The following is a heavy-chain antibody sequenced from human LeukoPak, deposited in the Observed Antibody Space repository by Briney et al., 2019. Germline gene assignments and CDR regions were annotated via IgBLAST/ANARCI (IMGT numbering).Heavy chain of an antibody. V-gene: IGHV4-38-2*02. CDR2: INHSGST. Sequence: SETLSLTCTVAGYSISSGYYWGWIRQPPGKGLEWIGEINHSGSTNYNPFLKSRVTISVDTSKNQFSLKLSSVTAADTAVYYCARGKASDYWGQGSLVTVSS. J-gene: IGHJ4*02. CDR3: ARGKASDY. CDR1: GYSISSGYY.